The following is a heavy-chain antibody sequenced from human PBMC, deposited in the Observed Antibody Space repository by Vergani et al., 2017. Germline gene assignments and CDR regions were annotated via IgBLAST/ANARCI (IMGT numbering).Heavy chain of an antibody. V-gene: IGHV1-69*01. J-gene: IGHJ4*02. CDR3: ASAETALTPSWFSY. D-gene: IGHD5-18*01. CDR2: IIPIFGTA. CDR1: GYTFTGYY. Sequence: QVQLVQSGAEVKKPGASVKVSCKASGYTFTGYYMHWVRQAHGQGLEWMGGIIPIFGTANYAQKFQGRVTITADESTSTAYMELSSLRSEDTAVYYCASAETALTPSWFSYWGQGTLVTVSS.